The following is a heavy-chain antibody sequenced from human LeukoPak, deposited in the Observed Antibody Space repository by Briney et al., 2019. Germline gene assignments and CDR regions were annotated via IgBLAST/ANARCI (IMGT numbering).Heavy chain of an antibody. CDR3: STGGGVLRFL. V-gene: IGHV3-15*01. CDR1: GINFSNAW. D-gene: IGHD3-3*01. J-gene: IGHJ4*02. Sequence: GGSLRLSCAASGINFSNAWLTWVRQAPGKGLEWVGRIKSKKDGEITDYAAPVKGRFTISRDDSKDTLYLQMNSLKTEDTAVYYCSTGGGVLRFLGGQGTLVTVSS. CDR2: IKSKKDGEIT.